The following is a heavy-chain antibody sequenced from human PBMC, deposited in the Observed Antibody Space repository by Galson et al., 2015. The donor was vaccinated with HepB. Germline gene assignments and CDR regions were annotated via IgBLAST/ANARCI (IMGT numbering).Heavy chain of an antibody. CDR2: ISGSGGST. CDR3: VSMIILQNWFDP. D-gene: IGHD2-21*02. J-gene: IGHJ5*02. Sequence: SLRLSCAASGFTFSNYGMSWVRQSPAKGLEWVSYISGSGGSTHYADSVKGRFTISRDNSKNTLYLQMNSLRAEDTAIYYCVSMIILQNWFDPWGQGTLVTVSS. CDR1: GFTFSNYG. V-gene: IGHV3-23*01.